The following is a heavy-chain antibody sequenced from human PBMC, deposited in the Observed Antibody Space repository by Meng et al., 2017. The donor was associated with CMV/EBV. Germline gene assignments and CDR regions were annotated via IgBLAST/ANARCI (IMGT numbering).Heavy chain of an antibody. V-gene: IGHV3-21*01. CDR2: ISSSSSYI. Sequence: GESLKISCAASGFTLSSYNMNWVRQAPGKGLEWVSSISSSSSYIYYADSVKGRFTISRDNAKNSLHLQMNSLRAEDTAVYYCAREPTYYYGSGIYSYYYYGMDVWGQGTTVTVSS. J-gene: IGHJ6*02. CDR3: AREPTYYYGSGIYSYYYYGMDV. CDR1: GFTLSSYN. D-gene: IGHD3-10*01.